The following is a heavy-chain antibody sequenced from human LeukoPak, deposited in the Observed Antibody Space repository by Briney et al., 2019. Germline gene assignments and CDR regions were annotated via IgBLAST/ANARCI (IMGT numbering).Heavy chain of an antibody. D-gene: IGHD1-14*01. CDR3: ARVLPLYTRFDP. Sequence: ASVKVSCKASGGTFSSYAISWVRQAPGQGLEWMGWINPNSGGTNYAQKFQGRVTMTRDTSISTAYMELSRLRSDDTAVYYCARVLPLYTRFDPWGQGTLVTVSS. CDR1: GGTFSSYA. CDR2: INPNSGGT. J-gene: IGHJ5*02. V-gene: IGHV1-2*02.